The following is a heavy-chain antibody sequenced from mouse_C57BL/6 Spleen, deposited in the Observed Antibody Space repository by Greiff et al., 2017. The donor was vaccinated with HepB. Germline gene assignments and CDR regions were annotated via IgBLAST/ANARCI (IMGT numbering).Heavy chain of an antibody. D-gene: IGHD1-1*01. CDR2: ISSGGSYT. Sequence: EVQLVESGGDLVKPGGSLKLPCAASGFTFSSYGMSWVRQTPDKRLEWVATISSGGSYTYYPDSVKGRFTIFRDNAKNTLYLQMSSLKSKDIALYYCARQENYPSLVDYWGQGTTFTVSS. CDR1: GFTFSSYG. CDR3: ARQENYPSLVDY. J-gene: IGHJ2*01. V-gene: IGHV5-6*01.